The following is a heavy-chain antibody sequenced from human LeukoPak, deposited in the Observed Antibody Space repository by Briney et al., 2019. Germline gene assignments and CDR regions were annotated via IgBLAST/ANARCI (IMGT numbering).Heavy chain of an antibody. J-gene: IGHJ4*02. CDR3: ARDHCSSTSCYSALEDY. CDR1: GYTFTIYG. Sequence: ASVTVSFTASGYTFTIYGISWVRQAHGQGLEWMGWISAYNGNTNYAQKLQGRVTITTDTSTSTAYMELRSLRSDDTAVYYCARDHCSSTSCYSALEDYWGQGTLVTVSS. V-gene: IGHV1-18*01. CDR2: ISAYNGNT. D-gene: IGHD2-2*02.